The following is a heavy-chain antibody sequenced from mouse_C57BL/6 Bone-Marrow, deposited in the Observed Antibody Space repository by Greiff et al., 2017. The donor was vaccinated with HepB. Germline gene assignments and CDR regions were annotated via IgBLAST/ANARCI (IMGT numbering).Heavy chain of an antibody. CDR2: IWSGGST. V-gene: IGHV2-2*01. Sequence: QVQLKESGPGLVQPSQSLSITCTVSGFSLTSYGVHWVRQSPGKGLEWLGVIWSGGSTDYNAAFISRLSISKDNSKSQVFFKMNSLQADDTAIYYCALWYDYDDFFFDYWGQGTTLTVSS. CDR1: GFSLTSYG. J-gene: IGHJ2*01. D-gene: IGHD2-4*01. CDR3: ALWYDYDDFFFDY.